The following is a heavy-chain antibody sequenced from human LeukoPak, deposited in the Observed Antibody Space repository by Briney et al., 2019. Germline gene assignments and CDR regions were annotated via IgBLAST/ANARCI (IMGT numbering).Heavy chain of an antibody. V-gene: IGHV1-8*01. Sequence: EASVKVSCKASGYTFTSYDINWLRQATGQGLEWMGGMNPNSGNTGYAQKFQGRVTMTSTTSISTAYMELSSLRSEDTAVYYCARVRGYSYGYGSIDAFDIWGQGTMVTVSS. CDR3: ARVRGYSYGYGSIDAFDI. CDR2: MNPNSGNT. D-gene: IGHD5-18*01. J-gene: IGHJ3*02. CDR1: GYTFTSYD.